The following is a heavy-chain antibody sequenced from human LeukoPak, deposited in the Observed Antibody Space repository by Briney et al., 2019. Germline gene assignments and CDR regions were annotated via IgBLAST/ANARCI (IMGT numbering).Heavy chain of an antibody. D-gene: IGHD5-12*01. CDR3: AREGGYSGYDTREYYYYGMDV. CDR2: IIPILGIA. J-gene: IGHJ6*02. V-gene: IGHV1-69*04. Sequence: WASVTVSCTASGGTFSSYAISWVRQAPGQGLEWMGRIIPILGIANYAQKFQGRVTITADKSTSTAYMELSSLRSEDTAVYYCAREGGYSGYDTREYYYYGMDVWGQGTTVTVSS. CDR1: GGTFSSYA.